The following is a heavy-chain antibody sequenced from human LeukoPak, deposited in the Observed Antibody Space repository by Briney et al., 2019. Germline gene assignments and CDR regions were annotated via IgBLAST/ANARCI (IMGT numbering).Heavy chain of an antibody. Sequence: GGSLRLSCAASGFTFSNAWMSWVRQAPGKGLEWVGRIKSKTDGGTTDYAAPVKGRFTISRDDSKNTLYLQMNSLKTEDTAVYYCARRYMGPGYYFDYWGQGTLVTVSS. CDR2: IKSKTDGGTT. V-gene: IGHV3-15*01. CDR3: ARRYMGPGYYFDY. CDR1: GFTFSNAW. D-gene: IGHD2-2*02. J-gene: IGHJ4*02.